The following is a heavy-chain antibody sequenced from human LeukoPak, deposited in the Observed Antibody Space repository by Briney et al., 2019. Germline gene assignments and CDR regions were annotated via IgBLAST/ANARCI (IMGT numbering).Heavy chain of an antibody. V-gene: IGHV3-15*01. J-gene: IGHJ4*02. CDR2: FKNNADGGTT. CDR3: TTTSKLKYYDFWSGYYAADY. D-gene: IGHD3-3*01. Sequence: GGSLRLSCEGSGFIFSGAWMNWVRQAPGKGLEWVALFKNNADGGTTDYAAPVKGRFTISRDDSKNTLYLQMNSLKTEDTAVYYCTTTSKLKYYDFWSGYYAADYWGQGTLVTVSS. CDR1: GFIFSGAW.